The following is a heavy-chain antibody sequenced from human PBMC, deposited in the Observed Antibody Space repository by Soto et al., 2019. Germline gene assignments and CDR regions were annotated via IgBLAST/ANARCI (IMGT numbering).Heavy chain of an antibody. J-gene: IGHJ4*02. V-gene: IGHV2-5*02. CDR1: GFSLTETGMG. CDR3: AHRRSGYFDS. Sequence: KESGPTLVKPTQTLTLTCTFSGFSLTETGMGVGWIRQPPGKALEWLALIYWDDDKRYSPSLKRGLTISKDASKNQVVLTKTNVDAVDTATYYCAHRRSGYFDSWGQGTLFTVSS. CDR2: IYWDDDK.